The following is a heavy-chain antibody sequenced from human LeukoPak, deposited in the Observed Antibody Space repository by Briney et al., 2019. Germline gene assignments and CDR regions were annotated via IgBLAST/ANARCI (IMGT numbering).Heavy chain of an antibody. CDR1: GFTFSSYS. D-gene: IGHD2-2*02. CDR2: ISSSSSTI. J-gene: IGHJ4*02. CDR3: ARARSVPAAISLLGY. Sequence: GGSLRLSCAASGFTFSSYSMNWVRQAPGKGLEWVSYISSSSSTIYYADSVKGRFTISRDNAKNSLYLQMNSLRAEDTAVYYCARARSVPAAISLLGYWGQGTLVTVSS. V-gene: IGHV3-48*01.